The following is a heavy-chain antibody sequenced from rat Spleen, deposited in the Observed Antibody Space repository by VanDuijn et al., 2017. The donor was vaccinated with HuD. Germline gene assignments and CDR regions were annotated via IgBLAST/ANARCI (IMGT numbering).Heavy chain of an antibody. CDR3: ARGTGSYFDY. CDR1: GHSITSSYR. V-gene: IGHV3-3*01. Sequence: EVQLQESGPGLVKPSQSLSLTCSVTGHSITSSYRWNWIRKFPGNKLEWMGYINSAGSTNYNPSLKSRISITRDTSKNQFFLQVNSVTTEDTATYYCARGTGSYFDYWGQGVMVTVSS. CDR2: INSAGST. D-gene: IGHD5-1*01. J-gene: IGHJ2*01.